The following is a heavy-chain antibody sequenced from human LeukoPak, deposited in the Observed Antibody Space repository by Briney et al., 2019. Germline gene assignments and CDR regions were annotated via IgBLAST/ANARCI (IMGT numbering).Heavy chain of an antibody. J-gene: IGHJ5*02. CDR1: GGSINSYY. V-gene: IGHV4-4*09. CDR3: ARWEGNWFDP. Sequence: SSETLSLTCTVSGGSINSYYWTWIRQPPGKGLEWIGYIYTSGSSNYNPSLRSRVTISVDTSKNQFSLRLTSVTAADTAVYYCARWEGNWFDPWGQGTLVTVS. D-gene: IGHD1-26*01. CDR2: IYTSGSS.